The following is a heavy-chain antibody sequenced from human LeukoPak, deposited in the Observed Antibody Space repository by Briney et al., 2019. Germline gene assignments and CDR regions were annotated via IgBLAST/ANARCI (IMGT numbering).Heavy chain of an antibody. CDR2: INPNSGGT. D-gene: IGHD6-13*01. V-gene: IGHV1-2*02. Sequence: GASVKVSCKASGYTFSDYFMHWVRQAPGQGLEWMGWINPNSGGTNYAQKLQGRVTMTTDTSTSTAYMELRSLRSDDTAVYYCARNRRIAAAGTGDYWGQGTLVTVSS. CDR3: ARNRRIAAAGTGDY. CDR1: GYTFSDYF. J-gene: IGHJ4*02.